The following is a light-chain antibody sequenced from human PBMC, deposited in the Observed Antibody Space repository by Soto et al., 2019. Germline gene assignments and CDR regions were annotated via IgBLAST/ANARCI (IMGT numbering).Light chain of an antibody. CDR1: SSDVGGYNY. V-gene: IGLV2-14*01. CDR2: DVS. J-gene: IGLJ1*01. CDR3: SSYTSSSTPYV. Sequence: NQPASVTGSPGQAIPISCTGTSSDVGGYNYVSWYQQHPGKAPKLMIYDVSNRPSGVSNRFSGSKSGNTASLTISGLQAEDEADYYCSSYTSSSTPYVFGTGTKVTVL.